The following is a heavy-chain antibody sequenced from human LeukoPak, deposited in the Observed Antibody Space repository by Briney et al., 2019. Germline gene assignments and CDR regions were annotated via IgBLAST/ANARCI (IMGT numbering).Heavy chain of an antibody. J-gene: IGHJ3*02. CDR3: ARGPQWLDASDI. Sequence: SETLSLTCAVYGGSFSGYYWSWIRQPPGKGLEWIGEINHSGSTNYNPSLKSRVTISVDTSKNQFSLKLSSVTAADTAVYYCARGPQWLDASDIWGQGTMVTVSS. D-gene: IGHD3-22*01. CDR1: GGSFSGYY. CDR2: INHSGST. V-gene: IGHV4-34*01.